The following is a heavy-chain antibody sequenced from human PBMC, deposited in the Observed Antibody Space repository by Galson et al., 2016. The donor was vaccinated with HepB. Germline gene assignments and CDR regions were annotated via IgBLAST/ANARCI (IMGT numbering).Heavy chain of an antibody. Sequence: SETLSLTCTVSGGSISSYYWSWIRQPPGKGLEWIGYIFYTGSPNYFPSLKSRVTISLDASKNQFSLNLISVTAADTAVYYCARITPLLHYAMDVWGQGTTVTVSS. D-gene: IGHD1-14*01. CDR3: ARITPLLHYAMDV. J-gene: IGHJ6*02. V-gene: IGHV4-59*01. CDR1: GGSISSYY. CDR2: IFYTGSP.